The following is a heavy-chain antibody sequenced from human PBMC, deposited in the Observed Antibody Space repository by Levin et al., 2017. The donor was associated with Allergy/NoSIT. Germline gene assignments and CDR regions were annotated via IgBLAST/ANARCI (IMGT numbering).Heavy chain of an antibody. D-gene: IGHD2-15*01. V-gene: IGHV1-2*06. CDR1: GYTFTGYN. CDR2: INPINGDT. J-gene: IGHJ5*02. CDR3: ARDMVEKYWSDGTCHSEANWFDR. Sequence: ASVKVSCKASGYTFTGYNMHWVRQAPGQGLEWMGRINPINGDTKYAQQVQGRVTMTRDMSINTAYLALNGLTSDDTAVYFCARDMVEKYWSDGTCHSEANWFDRWGQGTLVIVSS.